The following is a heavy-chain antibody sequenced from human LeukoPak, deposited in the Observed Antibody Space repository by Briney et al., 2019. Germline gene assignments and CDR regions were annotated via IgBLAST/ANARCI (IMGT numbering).Heavy chain of an antibody. CDR1: GFTFSSYR. D-gene: IGHD5-24*01. V-gene: IGHV3-21*01. J-gene: IGHJ4*02. CDR2: ISSSSSYI. CDR3: ARDTRSTISRDFDY. Sequence: GGSLRLSCAASGFTFSSYRMNWVRQAPGEGLEWVSSISSSSSYIYYTDSVKGRFTISRDNAKNSLYLQLNSLRAEDTAVYYCARDTRSTISRDFDYWGQGTLVTVSS.